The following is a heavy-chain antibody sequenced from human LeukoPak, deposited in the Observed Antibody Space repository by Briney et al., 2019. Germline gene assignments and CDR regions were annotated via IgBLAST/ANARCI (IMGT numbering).Heavy chain of an antibody. CDR3: ARLETSVTEHNWFDP. Sequence: KPSETLSLTCTVSGASISSSAYYWGWIRQPPGKGLEWIGGIGGSNYYRGSTYYNPSLKSRVTIHVDTSKDQFSLKLSSVTAADTAVYYCARLETSVTEHNWFDPWGQGTLVTVSS. V-gene: IGHV4-39*01. J-gene: IGHJ5*02. D-gene: IGHD2-21*02. CDR1: GASISSSAYY. CDR2: IGGSNYYRGST.